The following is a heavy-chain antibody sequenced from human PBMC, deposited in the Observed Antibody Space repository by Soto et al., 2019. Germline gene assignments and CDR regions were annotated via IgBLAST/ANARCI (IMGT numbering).Heavy chain of an antibody. Sequence: QVQLQQWGAGLLKPSETLSLTCAVYGGSFSGYYWSWIRQPPGKGLEWIGEINHSGSTNYNPSLKSRFTISVDTSKNQFSLKLSSVTAADTAVYYCARRYSSSWYGNWFDPWGQGTLVTVSS. CDR1: GGSFSGYY. V-gene: IGHV4-34*01. CDR2: INHSGST. CDR3: ARRYSSSWYGNWFDP. D-gene: IGHD6-13*01. J-gene: IGHJ5*02.